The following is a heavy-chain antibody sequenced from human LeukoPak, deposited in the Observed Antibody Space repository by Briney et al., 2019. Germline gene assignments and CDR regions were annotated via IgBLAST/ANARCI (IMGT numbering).Heavy chain of an antibody. CDR2: IYYSGST. V-gene: IGHV4-31*03. Sequence: SQTLSLTCTVSGGSISSGGYYWSWIRQHPGKGLEWIGYIYYSGSTYYNPSLKSRVTISVDTSKNQFSLRLSSVTAADTAVYYCAGLDYYYMDVWGKGTTVTVSS. J-gene: IGHJ6*03. CDR3: AGLDYYYMDV. CDR1: GGSISSGGYY.